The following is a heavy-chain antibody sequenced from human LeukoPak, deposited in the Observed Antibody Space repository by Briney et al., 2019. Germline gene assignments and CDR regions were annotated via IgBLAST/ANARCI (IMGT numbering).Heavy chain of an antibody. CDR2: IGDSGGRT. CDR3: ARTYCIGSSCPGVFEY. Sequence: GGSLGLSCAASGFPFSSYAMSWVRQAPGKGLEWVSVIGDSGGRTYSAASVKGRFTISRDNSKDTLYLQMNSLRAEDTAVYYCARTYCIGSSCPGVFEYWGQGTLVTVSS. D-gene: IGHD2-15*01. CDR1: GFPFSSYA. J-gene: IGHJ4*02. V-gene: IGHV3-23*01.